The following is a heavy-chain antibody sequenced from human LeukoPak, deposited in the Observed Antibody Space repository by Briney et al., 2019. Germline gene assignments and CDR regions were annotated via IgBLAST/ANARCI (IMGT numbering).Heavy chain of an antibody. V-gene: IGHV3-11*01. CDR3: ARVLSWELPRLGEFDY. Sequence: GGSLRLSCAASGFTFSDYYMSWLRQAPGKGLEWVSYISSSGSTIYYADSVKGRFTISRDNAKNSLYLQMNSLRAEDTAVYYCARVLSWELPRLGEFDYWGQGTLVTVSS. D-gene: IGHD1-26*01. J-gene: IGHJ4*02. CDR2: ISSSGSTI. CDR1: GFTFSDYY.